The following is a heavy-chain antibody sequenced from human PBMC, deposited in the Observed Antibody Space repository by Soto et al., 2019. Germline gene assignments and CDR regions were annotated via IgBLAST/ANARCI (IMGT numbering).Heavy chain of an antibody. J-gene: IGHJ6*02. Sequence: GASVKVSCKASTYTFTSYGISWVRQAPGHGLEWMGWISAYGGNTRYAQTLQGRVTMTTDTSTSTAYMELRSLRSDDTAVYYCARADTVMVFVPYYYYGVDAWGQGTTVTVSS. CDR3: ARADTVMVFVPYYYYGVDA. D-gene: IGHD5-18*01. V-gene: IGHV1-18*04. CDR2: ISAYGGNT. CDR1: TYTFTSYG.